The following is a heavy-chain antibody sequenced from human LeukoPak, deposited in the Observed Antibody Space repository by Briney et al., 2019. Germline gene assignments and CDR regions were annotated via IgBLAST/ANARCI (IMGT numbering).Heavy chain of an antibody. CDR3: ARGVRHCASTTCFAGAGVI. D-gene: IGHD2-2*01. J-gene: IGHJ3*02. Sequence: KPSETVSLTCTVSGGSISSYYWTWIRQPPGKGLEWLGQMSYSGSIKYNPSLKSRVTVSTDTSKNQFSLKLRSVTAADTATYYCARGVRHCASTTCFAGAGVIWGQNPSDTVSS. CDR2: MSYSGSI. V-gene: IGHV4-59*01. CDR1: GGSISSYY.